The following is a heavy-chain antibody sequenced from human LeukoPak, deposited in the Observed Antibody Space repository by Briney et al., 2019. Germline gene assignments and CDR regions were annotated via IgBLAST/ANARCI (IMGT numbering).Heavy chain of an antibody. D-gene: IGHD2-21*02. Sequence: SLRLSCAASGFTFDDYAMHWVRQAPGKGLEWVSGISWNSGSIGYADSVKGRFTISRDNAKNSLYLQMNSLRAEDTAVYYCARLISRYYYYMDVWGKGTTVTISS. CDR3: ARLISRYYYYMDV. J-gene: IGHJ6*03. V-gene: IGHV3-9*01. CDR1: GFTFDDYA. CDR2: ISWNSGSI.